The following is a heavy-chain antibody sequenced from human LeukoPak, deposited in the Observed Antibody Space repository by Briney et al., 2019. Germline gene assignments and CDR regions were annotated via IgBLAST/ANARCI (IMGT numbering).Heavy chain of an antibody. CDR2: ISGSGGST. V-gene: IGHV3-23*01. D-gene: IGHD3-22*01. CDR3: AKDLLLTYYYDSSGLDY. Sequence: GGSLRLSCAASGFTFSSYAMSWARQAPGKGLEWVSAISGSGGSTYYADSVKGRFTISRDNSKNTLYLQMNSLRAEDTAVYYCAKDLLLTYYYDSSGLDYWGQGTLVTVSS. CDR1: GFTFSSYA. J-gene: IGHJ4*02.